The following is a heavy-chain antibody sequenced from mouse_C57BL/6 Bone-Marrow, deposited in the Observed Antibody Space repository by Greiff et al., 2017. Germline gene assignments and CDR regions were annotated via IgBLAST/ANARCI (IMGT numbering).Heavy chain of an antibody. CDR1: GYTFTSYW. CDR2: IDPSDSET. Sequence: QVQLQQPGAELVRPGSSVKLSCKASGYTFTSYWMHWVKQRPIQGLEWIGNIDPSDSETHYNQKFKDKATLTVDKSSSTAYMQRSSLTSEDSAVYYGARKGGYYFDYWGQGTTLTVSS. CDR3: ARKGGYYFDY. V-gene: IGHV1-52*01. J-gene: IGHJ2*01.